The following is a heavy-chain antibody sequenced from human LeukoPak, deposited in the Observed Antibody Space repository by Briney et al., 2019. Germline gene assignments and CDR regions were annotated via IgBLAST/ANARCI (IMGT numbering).Heavy chain of an antibody. CDR3: AADQGGISSRGTFDI. CDR2: ILVGSGNT. V-gene: IGHV1-58*02. D-gene: IGHD1-14*01. J-gene: IGHJ3*02. CDR1: GFTFTSSA. Sequence: SVKVSCKASGFTFTSSAMQWLRQARGQRLEWIGWILVGSGNTNYAQMFQERVTITRDMSTSTAYMELSSLRSEDTAVYYCAADQGGISSRGTFDIWGQGTMVTVSS.